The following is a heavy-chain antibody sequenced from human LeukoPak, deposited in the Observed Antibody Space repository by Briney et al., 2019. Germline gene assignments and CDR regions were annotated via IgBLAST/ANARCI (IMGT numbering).Heavy chain of an antibody. V-gene: IGHV3-30*03. CDR2: ATIDERSV. CDR3: ARVDLPTVTTAHFDY. Sequence: GGSLRLSCAASGFTFRNYGMHWIRQAPGKGLEWVGVATIDERSVFCADSVQGRFIISRDNSKTTLYLQMNNLRPEDTALYYCARVDLPTVTTAHFDYWGQGTLATVSS. J-gene: IGHJ4*02. D-gene: IGHD4-17*01. CDR1: GFTFRNYG.